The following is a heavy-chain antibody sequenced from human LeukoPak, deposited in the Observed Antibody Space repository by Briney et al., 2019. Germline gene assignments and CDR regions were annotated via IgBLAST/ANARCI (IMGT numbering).Heavy chain of an antibody. CDR3: ARDYIVVVPAAYYMDV. CDR1: GYTFTGYY. D-gene: IGHD2-2*01. CDR2: INPNSGGT. Sequence: PRASVKVSCKASGYTFTGYYMHWVRQAPGQGLEWMGWINPNSGGTNYAQKFQGRVTMTRDTSISTAYMELSRLRSDDTAVYYCARDYIVVVPAAYYMDVWGKGTTVTVSS. J-gene: IGHJ6*03. V-gene: IGHV1-2*02.